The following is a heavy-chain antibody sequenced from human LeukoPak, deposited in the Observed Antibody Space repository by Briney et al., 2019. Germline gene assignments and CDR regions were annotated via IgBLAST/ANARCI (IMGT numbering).Heavy chain of an antibody. Sequence: ASVKVSCKASGYTFTSYAMHWVRQAPGQRLEWMGWINAGNSNTKYSQKFQGRVTITRDTSASTAYMELSSLRSEDTAVYYCARDGITMVRGVIRGISYNWFDPWGQGTLVTVSS. CDR2: INAGNSNT. CDR3: ARDGITMVRGVIRGISYNWFDP. CDR1: GYTFTSYA. J-gene: IGHJ5*02. D-gene: IGHD3-10*01. V-gene: IGHV1-3*01.